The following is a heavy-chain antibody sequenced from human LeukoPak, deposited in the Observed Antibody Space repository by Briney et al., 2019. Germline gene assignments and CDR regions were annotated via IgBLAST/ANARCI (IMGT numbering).Heavy chain of an antibody. D-gene: IGHD5-12*01. CDR1: GFTFSSYS. J-gene: IGHJ3*02. CDR3: ATQVDSTLTRSDI. CDR2: ISSSSSYI. Sequence: PGGSLRLSCAASGFTFSSYSMNRVRQAPGKGLEWVSSISSSSSYIYYADSVKGRFTISRDNAKNSLYLQMNSLRAEDTAVYYCATQVDSTLTRSDIWGQGTMVTVSS. V-gene: IGHV3-21*01.